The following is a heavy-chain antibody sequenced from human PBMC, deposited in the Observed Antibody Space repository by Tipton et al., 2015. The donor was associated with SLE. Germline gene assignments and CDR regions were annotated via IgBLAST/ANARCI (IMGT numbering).Heavy chain of an antibody. Sequence: GLVKPSETLSLTCTVSGGSINSYYWSWIRQPPGKGLEWIGYIHSSGSTNYNSSLESRVTISVDTSRNQFSLKLTSVTAADTAVYYCARSDGGHWGQGTLVTVSS. V-gene: IGHV4-59*01. CDR3: ARSDGGH. D-gene: IGHD3-16*01. CDR2: IHSSGST. J-gene: IGHJ4*02. CDR1: GGSINSYY.